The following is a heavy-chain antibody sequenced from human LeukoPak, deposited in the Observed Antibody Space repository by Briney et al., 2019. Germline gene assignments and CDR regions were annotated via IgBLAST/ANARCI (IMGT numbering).Heavy chain of an antibody. CDR1: GFTFSTFA. CDR3: AKKKTDYSYPSSFDY. CDR2: IFPSGGEI. Sequence: GGSLRLSCAASGFTFSTFAMIWVRQPPGKGLEWVSSIFPSGGEIHYVDSVRGRFTISRDNSKNTLYLQMNSLRAEDTAVYYCAKKKTDYSYPSSFDYWGQGTLVTVSS. D-gene: IGHD4-11*01. J-gene: IGHJ4*02. V-gene: IGHV3-23*01.